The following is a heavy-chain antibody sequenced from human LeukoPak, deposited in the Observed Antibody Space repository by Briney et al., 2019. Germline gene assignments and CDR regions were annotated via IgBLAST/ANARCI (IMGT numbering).Heavy chain of an antibody. V-gene: IGHV3-11*04. D-gene: IGHD3-3*01. CDR1: GFTFSDYY. J-gene: IGHJ4*02. CDR2: ISSSGSTI. CDR3: ARDVKAAQRTIFGVVTPGCFDY. Sequence: PGGSLRLSCAASGFTFSDYYMSWIRQAPGKGLEWVSYISSSGSTIYYADSVKGRFTISRDNAKNSLYLQMNSLRAEDTAVYYCARDVKAAQRTIFGVVTPGCFDYWGQGTLVIVSS.